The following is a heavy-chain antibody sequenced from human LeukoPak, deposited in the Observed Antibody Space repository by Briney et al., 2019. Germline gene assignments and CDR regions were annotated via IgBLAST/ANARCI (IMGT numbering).Heavy chain of an antibody. J-gene: IGHJ4*02. Sequence: ASVKVSCKASGYTFTSHGITWGRQAPGQGLEWVGWINAYNGHTNYVQNLQGRATMTTDTSTSTAYMELRSVRSDDTAVYYCARGEYNYFDYWGQGTLVTVSS. CDR2: INAYNGHT. CDR3: ARGEYNYFDY. CDR1: GYTFTSHG. V-gene: IGHV1-18*01. D-gene: IGHD2/OR15-2a*01.